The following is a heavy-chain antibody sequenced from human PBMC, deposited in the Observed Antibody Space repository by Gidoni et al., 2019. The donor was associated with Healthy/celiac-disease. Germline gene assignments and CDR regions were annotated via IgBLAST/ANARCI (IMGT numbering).Heavy chain of an antibody. Sequence: QVQLVQSWAEVKQPGASVKVSCKASGYTFTSYYMHWVRQAPGQGLEWMGINNPSGGSTSYAQKFQGRVTMTRDTSTSTVYMELSSLRSEDTAVYYCARDKHCSGGSCFHFDYWGQGTLVTVSS. CDR1: GYTFTSYY. V-gene: IGHV1-46*01. D-gene: IGHD2-15*01. J-gene: IGHJ4*02. CDR3: ARDKHCSGGSCFHFDY. CDR2: NNPSGGST.